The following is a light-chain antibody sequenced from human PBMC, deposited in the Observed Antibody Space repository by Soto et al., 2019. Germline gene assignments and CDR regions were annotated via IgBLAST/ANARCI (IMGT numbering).Light chain of an antibody. Sequence: QSALTQPPSASGSPGQSVTISCTGTSSDVGGYNYVSWYQQHPGKAPKLMIYEVSKRPSGVPDRFSGSKSGNTASLTVSGLQAEDEADDYCSSYSGSNNFPVVFGGGTKLTVL. CDR3: SSYSGSNNFPVV. J-gene: IGLJ2*01. V-gene: IGLV2-8*01. CDR2: EVS. CDR1: SSDVGGYNY.